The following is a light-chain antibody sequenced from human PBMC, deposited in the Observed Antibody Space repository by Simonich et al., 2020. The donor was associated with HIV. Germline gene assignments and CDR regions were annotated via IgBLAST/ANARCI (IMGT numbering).Light chain of an antibody. CDR2: DAS. Sequence: EIVLTQSPGTLSLSPGERATLSCRASQSVSSSYLAWYQQKPGLAPRPLTYDASSRATGIPDRFSGSGSGTDFTLTISRLEPEDFAVYYCQQYGSSPYTFGQGTKLEIK. CDR1: QSVSSSY. J-gene: IGKJ2*01. V-gene: IGKV3D-20*01. CDR3: QQYGSSPYT.